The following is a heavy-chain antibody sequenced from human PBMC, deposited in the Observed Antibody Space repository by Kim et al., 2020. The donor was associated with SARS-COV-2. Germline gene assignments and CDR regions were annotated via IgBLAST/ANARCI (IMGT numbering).Heavy chain of an antibody. CDR2: ISSNGGST. J-gene: IGHJ6*02. Sequence: GGSLRLSCSASGFTFSSYAMHWVRQAPGKGLEYVSAISSNGGSTYYADSVKGRFTISRDNSKNTLYLQMSSLRAEDTAVYYCVKDGGRNWNYGYYYYGMDVWGQGTTVTVSS. CDR3: VKDGGRNWNYGYYYYGMDV. D-gene: IGHD1-7*01. V-gene: IGHV3-64D*09. CDR1: GFTFSSYA.